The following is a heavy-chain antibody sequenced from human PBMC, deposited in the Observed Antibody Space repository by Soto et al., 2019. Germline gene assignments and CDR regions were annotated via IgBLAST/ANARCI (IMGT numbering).Heavy chain of an antibody. CDR1: GFTFSSYA. V-gene: IGHV3-23*01. J-gene: IGHJ4*02. Sequence: EVQLLESGGGLVQPGGSLRLSCAASGFTFSSYAMSWVHQAPGKGLEWVSAISGSGGSTYYADSVKGRFTISRDNSKNTLYLQMNSLRAEDTAVYYCAKDSIYDILTGYPTYYFDYWGQGTLVTVSS. CDR2: ISGSGGST. D-gene: IGHD3-9*01. CDR3: AKDSIYDILTGYPTYYFDY.